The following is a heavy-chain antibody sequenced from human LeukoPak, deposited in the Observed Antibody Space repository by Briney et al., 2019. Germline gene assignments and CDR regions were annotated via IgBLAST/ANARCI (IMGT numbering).Heavy chain of an antibody. D-gene: IGHD2-2*01. Sequence: PGGSLRLSCAASGFTFSSYAMSWVRQAPGKGLEWVSAISGSGGSTYYADSVKGRFTISRDNSKNTLYLQMNSLRAEDTAVYYCAKDLGYCSSTSCYSDYYGMDVWGQGTTVTVSS. CDR3: AKDLGYCSSTSCYSDYYGMDV. J-gene: IGHJ6*02. V-gene: IGHV3-23*01. CDR2: ISGSGGST. CDR1: GFTFSSYA.